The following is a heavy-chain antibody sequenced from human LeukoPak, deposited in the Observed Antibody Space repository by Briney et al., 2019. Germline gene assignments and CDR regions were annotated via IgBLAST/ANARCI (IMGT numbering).Heavy chain of an antibody. D-gene: IGHD6-19*01. J-gene: IGHJ4*02. CDR3: AKDHRPFSSAVAGILGY. Sequence: PGGSLRLSCAASGFTFSSYEMNWVRQAPGKGLEWVSGISSTGTTTYYADSVKGRFTISRDTSKNTLFLQLNSLRAEDTAVYYCAKDHRPFSSAVAGILGYWGQGTLVTVSS. V-gene: IGHV3-23*01. CDR2: ISSTGTTT. CDR1: GFTFSSYE.